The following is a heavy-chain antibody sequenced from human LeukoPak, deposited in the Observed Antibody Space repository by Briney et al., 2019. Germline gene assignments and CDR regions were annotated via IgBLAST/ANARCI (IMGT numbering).Heavy chain of an antibody. J-gene: IGHJ4*02. CDR3: ATQGWYGHYFDY. V-gene: IGHV4-39*02. CDR2: IYSSGSA. CDR1: DGSIKSNNYY. D-gene: IGHD6-19*01. Sequence: PSETLSLTCTVSDGSIKSNNYYWGWIRQPPGKGLEWIGSIYSSGSAYYNPSLKSRVTISIDTSKNHFSLKLSSVTAADTAVYYCATQGWYGHYFDYWGQGTLVTASS.